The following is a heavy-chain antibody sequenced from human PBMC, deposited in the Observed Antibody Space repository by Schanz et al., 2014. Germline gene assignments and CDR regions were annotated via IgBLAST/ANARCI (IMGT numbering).Heavy chain of an antibody. CDR1: EFTFNTYC. J-gene: IGHJ3*01. V-gene: IGHV3-7*01. CDR2: INQDGYDK. CDR3: AGGEGSSGSASSYRAINV. Sequence: EVQLVESGGGLVQPGGSLRLSCAASEFTFNTYCMSWVRQAPGKGLEWVASINQDGYDKHYVDSVEGRFTISGDNAKKSLXXQMNTRRAEDTAIYYGAGGEGSSGSASSYRAINVWGQGTTVTVSS. D-gene: IGHD3-10*01.